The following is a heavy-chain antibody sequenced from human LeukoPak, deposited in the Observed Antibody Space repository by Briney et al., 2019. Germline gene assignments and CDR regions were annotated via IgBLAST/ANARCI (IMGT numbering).Heavy chain of an antibody. CDR1: GGSISGHY. J-gene: IGHJ5*02. D-gene: IGHD3-9*01. CDR2: IYYSGGT. CDR3: ARWMTGPRVDP. Sequence: SETLSLTCTVSGGSISGHYWSWIRQPPGKGLEWIGHIYYSGGTNYNPSLKSRVTMSVDTSKNQFSMKMTSVTAADTAVYYCARWMTGPRVDPWGQGTLVTVSS. V-gene: IGHV4-59*11.